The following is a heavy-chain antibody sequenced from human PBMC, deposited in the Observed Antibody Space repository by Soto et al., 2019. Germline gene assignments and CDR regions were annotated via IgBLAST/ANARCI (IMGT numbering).Heavy chain of an antibody. V-gene: IGHV3-74*01. CDR1: GFTFSSYW. J-gene: IGHJ4*02. CDR2: INSDGSST. Sequence: EVQLVESGGALVQPGGSLRLSCAASGFTFSSYWMHWVHQAPGKGLVWVSRINSDGSSTSYADSVKGRFTISRDNAKNTLYLQMNSLRAEDTAVYYCARTSLVVAAATREDYWGQGTLVTVSS. D-gene: IGHD2-15*01. CDR3: ARTSLVVAAATREDY.